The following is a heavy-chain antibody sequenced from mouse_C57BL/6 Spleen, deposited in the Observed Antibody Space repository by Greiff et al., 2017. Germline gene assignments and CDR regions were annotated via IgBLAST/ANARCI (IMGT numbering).Heavy chain of an antibody. V-gene: IGHV1-26*01. CDR1: GYTFTDYY. Sequence: EVQLQQSGPELVKPGASVKISCKASGYTFTDYYMNWVKQSHGKSLEWIGDINPNNGGTSYNQKFKGKATLTVDKSSSTAYMELRSLTSEDSAVYYCARSIYYDNVDFDYWGQGTTLTVSS. CDR3: ARSIYYDNVDFDY. J-gene: IGHJ2*01. CDR2: INPNNGGT. D-gene: IGHD2-4*01.